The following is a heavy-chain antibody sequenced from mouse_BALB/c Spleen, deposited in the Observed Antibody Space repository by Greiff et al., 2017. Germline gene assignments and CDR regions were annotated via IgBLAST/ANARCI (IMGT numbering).Heavy chain of an antibody. CDR1: GYTFSSYW. CDR2: ILPGSGST. D-gene: IGHD1-1*01. V-gene: IGHV1-9*01. CDR3: ARSSSYAWFAY. J-gene: IGHJ3*01. Sequence: VKLMESGAELMKPGASVKISCKATGYTFSSYWIAWVKQRPGHGLEWIGEILPGSGSTNYNEKFKGKATFTADTSSNTAYMQLSSLTSEDSAVYYCARSSSYAWFAYWGQGTLVTVSA.